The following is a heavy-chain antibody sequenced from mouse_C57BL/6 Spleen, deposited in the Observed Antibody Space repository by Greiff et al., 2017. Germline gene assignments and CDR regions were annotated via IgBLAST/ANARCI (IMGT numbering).Heavy chain of an antibody. V-gene: IGHV1-69*01. CDR2: IDPSDSYT. CDR3: ARWGYGNPFAY. CDR1: GYTFTSYW. D-gene: IGHD2-1*01. J-gene: IGHJ3*01. Sequence: VQLQQPGAELVMPGASVKLSCKASGYTFTSYWMHWVKQRPGQGLEWIGEIDPSDSYTNYNQKFKGKSTLTVDKSSSTAYMQLSSLTSEDSAVYYCARWGYGNPFAYWGQETLVTVSA.